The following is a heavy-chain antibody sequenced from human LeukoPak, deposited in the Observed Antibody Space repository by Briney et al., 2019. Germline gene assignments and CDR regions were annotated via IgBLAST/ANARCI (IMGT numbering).Heavy chain of an antibody. CDR3: ARGYCSSTSCSSDY. CDR2: ISYDGSNK. V-gene: IGHV3-30*19. CDR1: GFTFSSYG. Sequence: PGGSLRLSCAASGFTFSSYGMHWVRQAPGKGLEWVAVISYDGSNKYYADSVKGRFTISRDNSKNTLYLQMNSLRAEDTAVYYCARGYCSSTSCSSDYWGQGTLVTVSS. J-gene: IGHJ4*02. D-gene: IGHD2-2*01.